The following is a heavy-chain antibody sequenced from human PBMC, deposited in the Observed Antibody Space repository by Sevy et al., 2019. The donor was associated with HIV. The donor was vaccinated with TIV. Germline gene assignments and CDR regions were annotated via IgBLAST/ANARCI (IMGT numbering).Heavy chain of an antibody. CDR3: ATNMVHAGAYDSYFNF. CDR2: IWYDGSSN. CDR1: QFNFDTYA. D-gene: IGHD3-10*01. Sequence: GGFLRLSCVASQFNFDTYAIHWVRQAPGKGLEWVAMIWYDGSSNDYAESVKGRFAISRDNSQNTAFLQMNSLRAEDTGVYYCATNMVHAGAYDSYFNFWGQGSLVTVSS. J-gene: IGHJ4*02. V-gene: IGHV3-33*01.